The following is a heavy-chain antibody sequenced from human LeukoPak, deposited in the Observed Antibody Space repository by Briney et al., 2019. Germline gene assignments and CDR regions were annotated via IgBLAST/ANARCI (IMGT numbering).Heavy chain of an antibody. V-gene: IGHV5-51*01. D-gene: IGHD2-2*02. CDR1: GYSFTSYW. J-gene: IGHJ4*02. Sequence: ESLKISCKGSGYSFTSYWIGWVRQMPGKGLGWMGIIHPGDSDTRYSPSFQGQVTISADKSISTAYLQWSSLKASDTAMYYCARKLGHCSSTICYTYSDYWGQGTLVTVSS. CDR2: IHPGDSDT. CDR3: ARKLGHCSSTICYTYSDY.